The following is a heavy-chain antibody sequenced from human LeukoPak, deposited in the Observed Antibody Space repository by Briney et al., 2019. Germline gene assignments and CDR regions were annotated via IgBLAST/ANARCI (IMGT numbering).Heavy chain of an antibody. D-gene: IGHD3-22*01. Sequence: SVKVSCKASGFTFTSSAMQWVRQARGQRLEGIGWIVVGSGNTNYAQKFQERVTITRDMSTSTAYMELSSLRSEDTAVYYCAATPDLYYDSSGYYPSPDYWGQGTLVTVSS. J-gene: IGHJ4*02. CDR3: AATPDLYYDSSGYYPSPDY. CDR1: GFTFTSSA. V-gene: IGHV1-58*02. CDR2: IVVGSGNT.